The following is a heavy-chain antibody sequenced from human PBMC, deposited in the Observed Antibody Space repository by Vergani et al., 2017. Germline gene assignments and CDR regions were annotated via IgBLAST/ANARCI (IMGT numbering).Heavy chain of an antibody. CDR1: GFTFSSYG. CDR3: ARDPEHGAIDY. V-gene: IGHV3-33*01. Sequence: QVQLVEAGGGVVQPGRSLRLSCAASGFTFSSYGMHWVRQAPGKGLDWVTVIWFDGSNKYYADSVKGRFTISRDNSKNTLYLQMNSLRAEDTAVYYCARDPEHGAIDYWGQGTLVTVPS. D-gene: IGHD4-17*01. J-gene: IGHJ4*02. CDR2: IWFDGSNK.